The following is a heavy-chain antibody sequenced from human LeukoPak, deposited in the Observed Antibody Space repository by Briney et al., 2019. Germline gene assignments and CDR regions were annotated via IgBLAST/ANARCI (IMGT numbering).Heavy chain of an antibody. CDR1: GYTFTGYY. D-gene: IGHD3-10*01. CDR3: ARSRMVRGVMSWFDP. CDR2: INPNSGGT. V-gene: IGHV1-2*02. J-gene: IGHJ5*02. Sequence: GASVKVSCKASGYTFTGYYMRWVRQAPGQGLEWMGWINPNSGGTNYAQKFQGRVTMTRDTSISTAYMELSRLRSDDTAVYYCARSRMVRGVMSWFDPWGQGTLVTASS.